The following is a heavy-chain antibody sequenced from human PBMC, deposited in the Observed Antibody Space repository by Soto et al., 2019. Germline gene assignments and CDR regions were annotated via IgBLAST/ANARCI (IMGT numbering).Heavy chain of an antibody. D-gene: IGHD5-12*01. J-gene: IGHJ4*02. CDR3: VRDGRDGYNRGFFDY. CDR2: IIPIFGTA. Sequence: QVQLVQSGAEVKKPGSSVKVSCKASGGTFSSYAISWVRQAPGQGLEWMGGIIPIFGTANYAQKFQGRVTITADESTSTAYMELSSLRSEDTAVYYCVRDGRDGYNRGFFDYWGQGTLVTVSS. CDR1: GGTFSSYA. V-gene: IGHV1-69*01.